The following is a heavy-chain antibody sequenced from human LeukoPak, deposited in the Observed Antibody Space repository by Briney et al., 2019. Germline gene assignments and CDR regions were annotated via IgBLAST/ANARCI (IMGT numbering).Heavy chain of an antibody. CDR1: GGSISSSSYY. J-gene: IGHJ4*02. CDR3: ARDGGSYGDYAY. D-gene: IGHD4-17*01. Sequence: SETLSLTCTVSGGSISSSSYYWGWIRQPPGKGLEWIGSIYYSGSTYYNPSLKSRVTISVDTSKNQFSLKLSSVTAADTAVYYCARDGGSYGDYAYWGQGTLVTVSS. V-gene: IGHV4-39*07. CDR2: IYYSGST.